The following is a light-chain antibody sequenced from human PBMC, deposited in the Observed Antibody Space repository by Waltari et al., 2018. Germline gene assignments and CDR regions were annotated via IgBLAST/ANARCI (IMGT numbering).Light chain of an antibody. CDR2: TNS. Sequence: QSVLTQPPSASGPPGQRVTISCSGSSSNIGSNYVYWYQQLPGTAPKLLIYTNSERPSGVPDRFSGSKSGTSASLAISGLRSEDEGDYFCAAWDVRLTVVVFGGGTKLTVL. CDR3: AAWDVRLTVVV. V-gene: IGLV1-47*01. J-gene: IGLJ2*01. CDR1: SSNIGSNY.